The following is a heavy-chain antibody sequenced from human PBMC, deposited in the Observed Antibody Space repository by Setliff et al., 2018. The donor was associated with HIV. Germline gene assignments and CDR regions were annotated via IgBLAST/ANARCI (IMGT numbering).Heavy chain of an antibody. CDR3: ARGGNGDYISFGYYYFMDV. V-gene: IGHV4-59*11. Sequence: SETLSLTCTVSGGSISNHYWSWIRQPPGKGLEWIGYIYNRRSTNYHPSLKSRVTISVDNSKNTLYLQMDSLRPEDTAVYFCARGGNGDYISFGYYYFMDVWGKGTTVTVSS. CDR2: IYNRRST. D-gene: IGHD4-17*01. J-gene: IGHJ6*03. CDR1: GGSISNHY.